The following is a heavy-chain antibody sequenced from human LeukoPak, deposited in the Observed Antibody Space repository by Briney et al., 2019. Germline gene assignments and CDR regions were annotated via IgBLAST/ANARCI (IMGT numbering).Heavy chain of an antibody. CDR1: GGSISSYY. V-gene: IGHV4-59*08. J-gene: IGHJ6*02. Sequence: SETLSVTCTVSGGSISSYYWSWIRQPPGKGLEWIGYIYYSGSTNYNPSLKSRVTISVDTSKNQFSLKLSSVTAADTAVYYCASHPYYYGMDVWGQGTTVTVSS. CDR2: IYYSGST. CDR3: ASHPYYYGMDV.